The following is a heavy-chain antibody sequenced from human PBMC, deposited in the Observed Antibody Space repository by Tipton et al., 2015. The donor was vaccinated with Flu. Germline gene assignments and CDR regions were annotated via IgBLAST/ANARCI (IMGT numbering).Heavy chain of an antibody. Sequence: QLVQSGGGVVQPGRSLRLSCAASGFTFSSYGMHWVRRAPGKGLEWVAVISYDGSNKYYADSVKGRFTISRDNSKNTLYLQMNSLRAEDTAVYYCAKDKGPRVYYFDYWGQGTLVTVSS. CDR3: AKDKGPRVYYFDY. V-gene: IGHV3-30*18. J-gene: IGHJ4*02. D-gene: IGHD3-10*01. CDR2: ISYDGSNK. CDR1: GFTFSSYG.